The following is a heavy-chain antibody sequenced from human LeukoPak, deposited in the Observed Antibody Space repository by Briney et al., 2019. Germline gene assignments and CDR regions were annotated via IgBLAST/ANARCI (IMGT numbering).Heavy chain of an antibody. J-gene: IGHJ3*02. V-gene: IGHV1-69*05. CDR1: GGTFCSYA. D-gene: IGHD3-22*01. Sequence: GSSVKVSCKASGGTFCSYAISWVRQAPGQGLEWLGRIIPIFGTANYAQKFQGRVTITTDESTSTAYMELSSLRSEDTAVYYCASRSAYYYDSSGRGFDIWGQGTMVTVSS. CDR3: ASRSAYYYDSSGRGFDI. CDR2: IIPIFGTA.